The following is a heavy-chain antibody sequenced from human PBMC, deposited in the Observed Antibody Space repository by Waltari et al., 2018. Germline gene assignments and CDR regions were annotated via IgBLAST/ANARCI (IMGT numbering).Heavy chain of an antibody. J-gene: IGHJ4*02. CDR1: GGPISSSRYY. CDR2: IYYSGST. V-gene: IGHV4-39*01. CDR3: ARHLHYDFWSGYYTCFDY. Sequence: QLQLQESGPGLVKPSETLSLPCTVPGGPISSSRYYWGWLRQPPGRGLEWIGSIYYSGSTYHNPSLKSRVTISVDTSKNQFSLKLSAVTAADTAVYYCARHLHYDFWSGYYTCFDYWGQGTLVTVSS. D-gene: IGHD3-3*01.